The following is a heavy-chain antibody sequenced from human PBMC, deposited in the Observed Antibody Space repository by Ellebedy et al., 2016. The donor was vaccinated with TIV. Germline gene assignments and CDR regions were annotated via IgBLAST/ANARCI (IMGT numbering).Heavy chain of an antibody. CDR1: GFTFSSYE. J-gene: IGHJ4*02. CDR2: ISSSGSTI. Sequence: PGGSLRLSCAASGFTFSSYEMTWVRQAPGKGLEWFSYISSSGSTIYYADSVKGRFTISRDNAKNSLYLQMNSLRDEDTAVYYCAREVWSGWYPLDYWGQGTLVTVSS. V-gene: IGHV3-48*03. CDR3: AREVWSGWYPLDY. D-gene: IGHD6-19*01.